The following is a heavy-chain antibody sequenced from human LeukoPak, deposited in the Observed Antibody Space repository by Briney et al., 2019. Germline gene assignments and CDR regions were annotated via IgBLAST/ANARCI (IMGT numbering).Heavy chain of an antibody. CDR1: GFTFSRYA. J-gene: IGHJ5*02. Sequence: GGSLRLSCAASGFTFSRYAMNWVRQAPGKGLEWVSYINTDSSDIHYADSVKGRFTISRDNSKNTLYLQMNSLRAEDTAVYYCARAGVYCGGDCFDPWGQGTLVTVSS. D-gene: IGHD2-21*01. CDR2: INTDSSDI. CDR3: ARAGVYCGGDCFDP. V-gene: IGHV3-48*01.